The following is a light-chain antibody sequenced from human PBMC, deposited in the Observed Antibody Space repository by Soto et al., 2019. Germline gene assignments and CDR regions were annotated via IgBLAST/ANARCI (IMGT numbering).Light chain of an antibody. Sequence: DIQMTQSPSALSASVGDRVTITCRASQSITNYLNWYQHKPGQAPNLLIYAASTLQAGVPSRFRGSGSGTDFTLTISRLEPEDFAVYYCQQYGNSPITFGQGTRLEIK. CDR2: AAS. V-gene: IGKV1-39*01. CDR1: QSITNY. J-gene: IGKJ5*01. CDR3: QQYGNSPIT.